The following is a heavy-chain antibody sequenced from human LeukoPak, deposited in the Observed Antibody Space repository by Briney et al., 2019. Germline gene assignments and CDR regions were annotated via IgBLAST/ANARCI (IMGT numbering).Heavy chain of an antibody. Sequence: GASVKVSCKASGYPFTGYYIHWVRQAPGQGLEWVGWINPNSGSTNSAQKFQVRVTMTRDTSITAAYMELSSLRSDDTAVYYCARTFASYYLSGLDYWGQGTLVTVSS. D-gene: IGHD5-18*01. V-gene: IGHV1-2*02. CDR1: GYPFTGYY. CDR3: ARTFASYYLSGLDY. CDR2: INPNSGST. J-gene: IGHJ4*02.